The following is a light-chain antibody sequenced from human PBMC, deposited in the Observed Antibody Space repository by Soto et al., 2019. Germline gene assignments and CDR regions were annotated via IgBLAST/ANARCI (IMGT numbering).Light chain of an antibody. J-gene: IGLJ1*01. V-gene: IGLV2-14*01. CDR1: SSDVGGYNY. CDR2: DVS. Sequence: SVLTKPASVYGSPGESITISCSGTSSDVGGYNYVSWYQQHPAKAPKLMIFDVSNRPSGVSDRFSGSKSGNTASLTISGLQAEDEADYYCYSYTTSGTYVFGSGTKVTVL. CDR3: YSYTTSGTYV.